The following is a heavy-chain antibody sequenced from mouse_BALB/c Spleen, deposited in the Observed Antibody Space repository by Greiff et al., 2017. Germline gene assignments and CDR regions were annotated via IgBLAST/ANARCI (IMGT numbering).Heavy chain of an antibody. CDR2: ILPGSGST. V-gene: IGHV1-9*01. CDR1: GYTFSSYW. CDR3: ARWGAYYGNYFREYFDV. J-gene: IGHJ1*01. Sequence: VQLQQSGAELMKPGASVKISCKATGYTFSSYWIEWVKQRPGHGLEWIGEILPGSGSTNYNEKFKGKATVTADTSSNTAYMQLSSLTSEDSAVYYCARWGAYYGNYFREYFDVWGAGTTVTVSS. D-gene: IGHD2-10*01.